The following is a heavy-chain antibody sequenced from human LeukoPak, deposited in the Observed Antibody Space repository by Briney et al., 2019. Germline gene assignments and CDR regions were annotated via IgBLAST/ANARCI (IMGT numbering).Heavy chain of an antibody. CDR2: IYYSGST. Sequence: PSETLSLTCTVSGDSISSSNYYWGWIRQPPGKGLEWIGSIYYSGSTYYTPSLKSRVILSVDTSKNQFSLNLSSVTAADTAVYYCAGINGGGPMYFCKYWGQGTLVTVSS. V-gene: IGHV4-39*01. CDR1: GDSISSSNYY. CDR3: AGINGGGPMYFCKY. J-gene: IGHJ4*02. D-gene: IGHD4-23*01.